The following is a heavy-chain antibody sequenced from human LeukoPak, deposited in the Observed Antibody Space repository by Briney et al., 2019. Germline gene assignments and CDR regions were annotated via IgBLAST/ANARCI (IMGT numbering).Heavy chain of an antibody. CDR3: ARDLSSGSSRALDY. V-gene: IGHV1-18*04. J-gene: IGHJ4*02. CDR2: ISAYNGNT. CDR1: GYTFTNYY. D-gene: IGHD1-26*01. Sequence: ASVKVSCKASGYTFTNYYMHWVRQAPGQGLEWMGWISAYNGNTNYAQKLQGRVTMTTDTSTSTAYMELRSLRSDDTAVYYCARDLSSGSSRALDYWGQGTLVTVSS.